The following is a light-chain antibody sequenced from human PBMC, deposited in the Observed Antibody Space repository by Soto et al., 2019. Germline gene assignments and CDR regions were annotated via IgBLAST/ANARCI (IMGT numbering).Light chain of an antibody. CDR2: DVT. CDR1: SSDVGGYNF. J-gene: IGLJ2*01. V-gene: IGLV2-14*03. CDR3: CSYAGSSTLVV. Sequence: QSALTQPASVSGSPGQSITISCTGTSSDVGGYNFVSWYQQHPGKAPRLMIYDVTIRPSGVSNRFSGSRSGNTASLTISGLQAEDEANYYCCSYAGSSTLVVFGGGTKLPS.